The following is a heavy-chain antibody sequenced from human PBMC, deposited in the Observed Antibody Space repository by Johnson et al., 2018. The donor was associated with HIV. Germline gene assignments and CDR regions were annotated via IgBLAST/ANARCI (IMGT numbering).Heavy chain of an antibody. CDR2: ISYDGSNK. V-gene: IGHV3-30-3*01. J-gene: IGHJ3*01. D-gene: IGHD5-18*01. CDR1: GFTFSSYA. CDR3: AKGEAQEGWIQLWSYAFDF. Sequence: QMQLVESGGGLVQPGGSLRLSCAASGFTFSSYAMHWVRQAPGKGLEWVAVISYDGSNKYYADSVKGRFTISRDNSRNTLYLQMSNLRTEETAVYYCAKGEAQEGWIQLWSYAFDFWGRGTMVTVSS.